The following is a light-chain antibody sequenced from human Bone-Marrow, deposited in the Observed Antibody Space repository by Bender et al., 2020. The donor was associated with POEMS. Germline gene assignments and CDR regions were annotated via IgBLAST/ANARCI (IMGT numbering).Light chain of an antibody. V-gene: IGLV2-14*01. CDR3: SSYADNNDFVV. Sequence: HSALTQPASVSGSPGQSITITCSGTSSDVGDYDYVSWYQQHPGKAPKLIIHEANRRPSGISKRFSGSKSGYTASLTISGLQAEDEAIYYCSSYADNNDFVVFGGGTKLTVL. CDR2: EAN. J-gene: IGLJ3*02. CDR1: SSDVGDYDY.